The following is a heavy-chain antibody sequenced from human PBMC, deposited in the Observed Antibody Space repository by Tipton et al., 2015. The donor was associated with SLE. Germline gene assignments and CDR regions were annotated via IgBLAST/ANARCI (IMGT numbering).Heavy chain of an antibody. CDR1: GGSFSGYY. CDR2: INHSGST. J-gene: IGHJ1*01. CDR3: ARAYSSLGAEYFQH. Sequence: LRLSCAVYGGSFSGYYWSWIRQPPGKGLEWIGEINHSGSTNYNPSLKSRVTISVDTSKNQFSLKLSSVTAADTAVYYCARAYSSLGAEYFQHWGQGTLVTVSS. V-gene: IGHV4-34*01. D-gene: IGHD6-6*01.